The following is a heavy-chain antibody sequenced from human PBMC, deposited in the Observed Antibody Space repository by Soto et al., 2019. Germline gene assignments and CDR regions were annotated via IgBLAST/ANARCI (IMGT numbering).Heavy chain of an antibody. V-gene: IGHV1-2*04. D-gene: IGHD6-19*01. Sequence: ASVKVSCKASGYTFTGYYMHWVRQAPGQGLEWMGWINPNSGGTNYAQKFQGWVTMTRDTSISTAYMELSRLRSDDTAVYYCARVRGQAQWLVSRDYYFDYWGQGTLVTVSS. CDR3: ARVRGQAQWLVSRDYYFDY. CDR1: GYTFTGYY. J-gene: IGHJ4*02. CDR2: INPNSGGT.